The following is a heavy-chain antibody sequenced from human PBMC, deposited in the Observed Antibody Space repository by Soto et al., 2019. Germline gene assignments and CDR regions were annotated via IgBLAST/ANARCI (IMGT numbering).Heavy chain of an antibody. J-gene: IGHJ4*02. V-gene: IGHV1-69*01. Sequence: QVQLVQSGAEVKKPGSSVKVSCKASVGTFSSYAISWVRQSPGQGLEWMGGIIPIFGTANYVQKFQGRVTITADESTSTAYMELSSLRSEDTAVYYCVRGPLLGLMVYAGYFDYGGQGTLVTVSS. CDR2: IIPIFGTA. CDR3: VRGPLLGLMVYAGYFDY. CDR1: VGTFSSYA. D-gene: IGHD2-8*01.